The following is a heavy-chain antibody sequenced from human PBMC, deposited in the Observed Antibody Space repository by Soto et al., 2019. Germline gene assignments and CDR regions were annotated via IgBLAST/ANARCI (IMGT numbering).Heavy chain of an antibody. V-gene: IGHV1-18*01. D-gene: IGHD3-16*01. Sequence: GASVKVSCKTSGYTFNNYGISWVRQAPGQGLEWMGWISAYNGNTNYAQKFQGRVTMTTDTSTSTAYMELRSLGSDDTAVYYCARIGNRLLLYYFDYWGQGTLVTVSS. CDR2: ISAYNGNT. CDR3: ARIGNRLLLYYFDY. J-gene: IGHJ4*02. CDR1: GYTFNNYG.